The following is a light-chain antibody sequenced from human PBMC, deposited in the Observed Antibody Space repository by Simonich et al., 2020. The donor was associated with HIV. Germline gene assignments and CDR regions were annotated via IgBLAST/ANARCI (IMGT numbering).Light chain of an antibody. CDR2: TSS. CDR3: QQYGSSPLT. V-gene: IGKV3-20*01. Sequence: EIVLTQSPATLSSSPGERATLSCRASESVSRYLAWYPQKPSQAPRLLIYTSSSRTTGIPDRCSGSGSGTDFTLTISRLEPEDFAVYYCQQYGSSPLTFGGGTKVEIK. J-gene: IGKJ4*01. CDR1: ESVSRY.